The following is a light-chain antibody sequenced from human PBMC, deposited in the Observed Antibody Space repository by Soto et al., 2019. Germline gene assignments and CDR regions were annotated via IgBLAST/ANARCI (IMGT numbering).Light chain of an antibody. CDR2: DAS. V-gene: IGKV1-39*01. CDR1: QNIGTS. Sequence: DIQMTQSPSTLSASVGDRVTITCRASQNIGTSLAWYQQTPGKAPKLLISDASTLESGVPSRFSGSGSGTDFTLTISSLQPEDFATYYCQESYSTPLWTFGQGTKVDIK. CDR3: QESYSTPLWT. J-gene: IGKJ1*01.